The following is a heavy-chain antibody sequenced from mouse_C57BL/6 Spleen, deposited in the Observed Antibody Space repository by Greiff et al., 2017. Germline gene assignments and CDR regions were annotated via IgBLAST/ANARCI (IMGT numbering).Heavy chain of an antibody. D-gene: IGHD1-1*01. Sequence: QVQLQQSGAELVRPGASVTLSCKASGYTFTDYEMHWVKQTPVHGLEWIGAIDPETGGTAYNQKFKGKAILTADKSSSTAYMELRSLTSEDSAVYYCTREGNYYGSSYGYFDVWGTWTTVTVSS. CDR3: TREGNYYGSSYGYFDV. V-gene: IGHV1-15*01. CDR1: GYTFTDYE. CDR2: IDPETGGT. J-gene: IGHJ1*03.